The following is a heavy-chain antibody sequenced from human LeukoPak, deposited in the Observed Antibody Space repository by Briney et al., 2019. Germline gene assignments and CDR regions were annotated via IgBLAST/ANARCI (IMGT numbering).Heavy chain of an antibody. V-gene: IGHV1-69*04. J-gene: IGHJ4*02. CDR2: IIAILGMA. D-gene: IGHD3-22*01. CDR1: GGTFSSYA. CDR3: ASGPYYYDSSGYFDY. Sequence: GSSVKVSCKASGGTFSSYAISWVRQAPGQGLEWMGRIIAILGMANYAQKFQGRVTITADKSTSTAYMELSSLRSEDTAVYYCASGPYYYDSSGYFDYWGQGTLVTVCS.